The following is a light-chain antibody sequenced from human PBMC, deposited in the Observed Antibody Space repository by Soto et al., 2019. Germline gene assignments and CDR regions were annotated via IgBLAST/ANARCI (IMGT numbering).Light chain of an antibody. CDR1: QSVSSY. J-gene: IGKJ1*01. CDR2: GAS. Sequence: EKVMTQSPATLSMSPGERATLSCRASQSVSSYLAWYQQKPGQAPRLLIYGASTRATGIPARFSGSGSGTEFTLTISRLQCEDFAVYYGQQYNNWPSWTFGEGNKVEIK. CDR3: QQYNNWPSWT. V-gene: IGKV3-15*01.